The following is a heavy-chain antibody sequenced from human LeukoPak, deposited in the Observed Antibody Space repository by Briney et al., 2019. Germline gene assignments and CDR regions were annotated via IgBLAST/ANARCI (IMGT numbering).Heavy chain of an antibody. D-gene: IGHD5-18*01. V-gene: IGHV3-74*01. J-gene: IGHJ4*02. CDR2: INRDGSST. Sequence: GGSLRLSCAASGIIFSNYWMHWVRQAPGKGLVWVSRINRDGSSTSYADSVKGRFTISRDNAKNTLYLQMNSLRAEDTAAYYCARGGGYSYGPFDYWGQGTLVTVSS. CDR1: GIIFSNYW. CDR3: ARGGGYSYGPFDY.